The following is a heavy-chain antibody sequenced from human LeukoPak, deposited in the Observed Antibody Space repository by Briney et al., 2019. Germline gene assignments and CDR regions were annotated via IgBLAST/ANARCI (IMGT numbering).Heavy chain of an antibody. J-gene: IGHJ4*02. D-gene: IGHD4-23*01. CDR2: IYTSGST. V-gene: IGHV4-4*07. CDR1: GGSISSYY. CDR3: ARKDYGGSKKGVDY. Sequence: PSETLSLTCTVSGGSISSYYWSWIRQPAGKGLEWIGRIYTSGSTNYNPSLKSRVTISVDTSKNQFSLKLHSVTAADTAVYYCARKDYGGSKKGVDYWGQGTLVTVSS.